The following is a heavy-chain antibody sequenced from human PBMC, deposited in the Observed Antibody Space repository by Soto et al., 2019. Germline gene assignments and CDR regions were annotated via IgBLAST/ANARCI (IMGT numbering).Heavy chain of an antibody. D-gene: IGHD3-10*01. Sequence: ASVKVSCKASGYTFTSYDINWVRQATGQGLEWMGWMNPNSGNTGYAQKFQGRVTMTRNTSISTAYMELSSLRSEDTAVYYCARGRGVRGGLNWFDPWGQGTLVTVSS. V-gene: IGHV1-8*01. J-gene: IGHJ5*02. CDR2: MNPNSGNT. CDR3: ARGRGVRGGLNWFDP. CDR1: GYTFTSYD.